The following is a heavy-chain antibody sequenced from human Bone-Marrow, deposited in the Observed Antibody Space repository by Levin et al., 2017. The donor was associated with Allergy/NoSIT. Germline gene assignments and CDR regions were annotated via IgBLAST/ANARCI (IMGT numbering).Heavy chain of an antibody. J-gene: IGHJ4*02. Sequence: RAGGSLRLSCAASGFTFSSYSMNWVRQAPGKGLEWVSSISSSSSYIYYADSVKGRFTISRDNAKNSLYLQMNSLRAEDTAVYYCARGILEPRGYYYGSGSDIDYWGQGTLVTVSS. D-gene: IGHD3-10*01. CDR1: GFTFSSYS. V-gene: IGHV3-21*01. CDR3: ARGILEPRGYYYGSGSDIDY. CDR2: ISSSSSYI.